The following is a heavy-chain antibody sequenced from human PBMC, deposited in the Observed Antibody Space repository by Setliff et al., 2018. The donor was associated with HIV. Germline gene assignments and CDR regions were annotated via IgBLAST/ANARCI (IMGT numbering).Heavy chain of an antibody. J-gene: IGHJ4*02. D-gene: IGHD1-26*01. CDR3: VRTWELYWFDF. V-gene: IGHV1-69*08. CDR1: GDIFSKYT. CDR2: IIPMLGTP. Sequence: SVKVSCKASGDIFSKYTFSWVRQAPGQGLEWVGRIIPMLGTPNYAQKFQGRVTITANSVYLQMDSLRAEDTALYYCVRTWELYWFDFWGQGTLVTVSS.